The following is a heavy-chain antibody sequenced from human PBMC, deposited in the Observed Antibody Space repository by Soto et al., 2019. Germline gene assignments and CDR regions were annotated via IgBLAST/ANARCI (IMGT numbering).Heavy chain of an antibody. J-gene: IGHJ6*02. V-gene: IGHV6-1*01. Sequence: SQTLSLTCAISGASVSSKSDAWNWIRQSPSRGLEWLGRTYYRSKWYNDYAVSVKSRITIDPDTSKNQFSLQLRSVTPEDTAVYYCGTFLSVTSPDVWGQGTTVTVSS. CDR3: GTFLSVTSPDV. CDR1: GASVSSKSDA. CDR2: TYYRSKWYN. D-gene: IGHD2-2*01.